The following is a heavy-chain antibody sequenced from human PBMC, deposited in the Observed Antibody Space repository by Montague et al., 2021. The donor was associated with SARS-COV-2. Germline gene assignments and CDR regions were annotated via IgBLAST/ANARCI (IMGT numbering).Heavy chain of an antibody. CDR3: ARVPGSWPPRNWFDP. D-gene: IGHD6-13*01. CDR1: GGSFSGYY. V-gene: IGHV4-34*01. CDR2: INHSGST. Sequence: SETLSLTCAVYGGSFSGYYWTWIRQSPRKGLEWIGEINHSGSTNYNPSLKSRVTISVDTSKNQFSLNLTSVTAADTAVYYCARVPGSWPPRNWFDPWGQGTLVTVSS. J-gene: IGHJ5*02.